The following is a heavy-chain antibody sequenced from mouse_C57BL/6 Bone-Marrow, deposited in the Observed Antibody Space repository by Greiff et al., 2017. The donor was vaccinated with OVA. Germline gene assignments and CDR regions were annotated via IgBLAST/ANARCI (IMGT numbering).Heavy chain of an antibody. CDR3: AIDYSNYSWFAD. CDR1: GFTFSSYG. D-gene: IGHD2-5*01. Sequence: EVKLVESGGDLVKPGGSLKLSCAASGFTFSSYGMSWVRQTPDKRLEWVATISSGGSYTYYPDSVKGRFTISRDNAKNTLYLQLSSLKSEDTAMYYCAIDYSNYSWFADWGLGTLVTVSA. J-gene: IGHJ3*01. CDR2: ISSGGSYT. V-gene: IGHV5-6*01.